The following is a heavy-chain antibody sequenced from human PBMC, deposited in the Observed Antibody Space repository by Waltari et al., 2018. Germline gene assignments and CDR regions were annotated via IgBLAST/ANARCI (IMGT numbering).Heavy chain of an antibody. CDR1: GDTFTDIY. CDR2: LDPEDGQA. D-gene: IGHD3-10*01. CDR3: ATALGGGISASRPFHF. Sequence: EVQMLQSGAEVKKPGTPVKISCKVSGDTFTDIYSHRLKQAPGKGLQWMGLLDPEDGQAIYAQKFQGRVTMTADTSIHTAYMELTSLTSEDTAFYYCATALGGGISASRPFHFWGQGTMITVSS. J-gene: IGHJ3*01. V-gene: IGHV1-69-2*01.